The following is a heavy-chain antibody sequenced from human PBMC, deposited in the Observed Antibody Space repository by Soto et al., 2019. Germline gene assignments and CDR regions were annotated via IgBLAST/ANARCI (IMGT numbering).Heavy chain of an antibody. V-gene: IGHV3-33*01. CDR2: IWYDGSNK. CDR1: GFTFSSYG. Sequence: QVQLVESGGGVVQPGRSLRLSCAASGFTFSSYGMHWVRQAPGKGLEWVAVIWYDGSNKYYADSVKGRFTISRDNSKNPLYLQMNSLRAEDTAVYYCARDDLVIPHRVIDYWGQGTLVTVSS. J-gene: IGHJ4*02. D-gene: IGHD2-15*01. CDR3: ARDDLVIPHRVIDY.